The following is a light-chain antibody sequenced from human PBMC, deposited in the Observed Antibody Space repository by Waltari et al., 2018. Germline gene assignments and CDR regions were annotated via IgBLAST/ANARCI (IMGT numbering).Light chain of an antibody. V-gene: IGLV1-44*01. CDR2: RNN. CDR1: DSNIARNS. CDR3: AAWDDSRNGWV. J-gene: IGLJ3*02. Sequence: QSVLTQPPSASGTPGQTVTISCSGGDSNIARNSVNWYQKFPGAAPKLLIFRNNRRPSGVLDRLSGSMSGTSASLAISVLQSEDESDYFWAAWDDSRNGWVLGDGTRVAVL.